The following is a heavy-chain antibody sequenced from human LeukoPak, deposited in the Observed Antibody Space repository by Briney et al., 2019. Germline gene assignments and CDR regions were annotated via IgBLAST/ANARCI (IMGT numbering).Heavy chain of an antibody. V-gene: IGHV4-34*01. D-gene: IGHD6-6*01. Sequence: SETLSLTCAVYGGSFSGYYWSWIRQPPGKGLEWIGEINHSGSTNYNPSLKSRVTISVDTSKNQFSLKLSSVTAADTAVYYCARPGIAARPGLEAFDIWGQGTMVTVSS. CDR3: ARPGIAARPGLEAFDI. CDR2: INHSGST. CDR1: GGSFSGYY. J-gene: IGHJ3*02.